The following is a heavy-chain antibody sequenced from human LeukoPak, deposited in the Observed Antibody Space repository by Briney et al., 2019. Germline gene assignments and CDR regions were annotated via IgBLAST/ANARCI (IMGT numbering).Heavy chain of an antibody. V-gene: IGHV4-4*07. D-gene: IGHD6-13*01. J-gene: IGHJ4*02. CDR3: ATSQAAASSFGY. CDR1: GASISSYY. Sequence: SETLSLTCTVSGASISSYYWSWIRQPAGKGLEWIGRIYTSGITNCNPSLESRVTMSVDTSKNQFSLKLRSVTAADTAVYYCATSQAAASSFGYWGQGTLVTVS. CDR2: IYTSGIT.